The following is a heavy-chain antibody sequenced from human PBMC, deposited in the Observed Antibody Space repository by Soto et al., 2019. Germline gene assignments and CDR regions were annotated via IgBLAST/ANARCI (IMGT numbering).Heavy chain of an antibody. D-gene: IGHD4-17*01. V-gene: IGHV1-18*01. CDR1: GYTFTSYG. CDR3: AREVVDGFDYGDEYYFDY. CDR2: ISAYNGNT. J-gene: IGHJ4*02. Sequence: QVRLVQSGAEVKKPGASVKVSCKASGYTFTSYGISWVRQAPGQGLEWMGWISAYNGNTNYAQKLQGRVTMTTDTSTSTAYMELRSLRSDDTAVYYCAREVVDGFDYGDEYYFDYWGQGTLVTVSS.